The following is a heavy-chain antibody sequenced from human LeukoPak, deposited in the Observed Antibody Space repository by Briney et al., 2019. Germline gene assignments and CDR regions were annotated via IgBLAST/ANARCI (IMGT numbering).Heavy chain of an antibody. D-gene: IGHD6-19*01. CDR1: GFIFSSYN. CDR2: ITSSSSHT. Sequence: PGGSLRLSCSASGFIFSSYNMNWVRQAPGQALEWVSSITSSSSHTFYADSVRGRYTIFRDNAQKSLYLQMDSLTAEDTAVYYCARDQGGIAVAATGDYWGQGTLVTVSS. CDR3: ARDQGGIAVAATGDY. J-gene: IGHJ4*02. V-gene: IGHV3-21*04.